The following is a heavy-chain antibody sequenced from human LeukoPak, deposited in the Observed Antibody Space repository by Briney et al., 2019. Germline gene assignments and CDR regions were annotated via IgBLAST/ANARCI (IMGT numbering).Heavy chain of an antibody. CDR1: GVSISNYY. V-gene: IGHV4-59*01. CDR3: ARDLSDTRGGYFDY. J-gene: IGHJ4*02. D-gene: IGHD3-16*01. CDR2: MYYIGST. Sequence: PSETLSLTCTVSGVSISNYYWSWIRQPPGRGLEWIGYMYYIGSTNYNPSLKSRVTISVDTSKNQFSLKLSSVTAAGTAVYFCARDLSDTRGGYFDYWGQGTLVTVSS.